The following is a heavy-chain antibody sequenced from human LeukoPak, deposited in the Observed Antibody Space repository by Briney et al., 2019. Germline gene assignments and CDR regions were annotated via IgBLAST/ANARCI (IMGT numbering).Heavy chain of an antibody. CDR1: GFTVSNNY. D-gene: IGHD3-16*01. CDR3: GSSPYVWGIDH. CDR2: IYSGGST. Sequence: GGSLRLSCAASGFTVSNNYMSWVRQAPGKGLEWVSIIYSGGSTYYADSVKGRFTISRDNSKNTLHLQMKSLRADDTAVYYCGSSPYVWGIDHRGQGTPVTVSS. V-gene: IGHV3-53*01. J-gene: IGHJ4*02.